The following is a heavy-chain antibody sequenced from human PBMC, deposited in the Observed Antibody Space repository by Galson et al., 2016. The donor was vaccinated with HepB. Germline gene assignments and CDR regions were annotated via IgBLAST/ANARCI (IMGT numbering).Heavy chain of an antibody. CDR2: ICGTGCNGT. CDR1: EVNFSSYN. J-gene: IGHJ3*02. Sequence: SLRLSCAGSEVNFSSYNMNWVRQAPGKGLEWLSYICGTGCNGTYYADSVKGRFTVSRDNVKNLVFLQMNNLGDEDTALYYCARYLYGSGNYRAFDIWGQGTMVTVSS. CDR3: ARYLYGSGNYRAFDI. D-gene: IGHD3-10*01. V-gene: IGHV3-48*02.